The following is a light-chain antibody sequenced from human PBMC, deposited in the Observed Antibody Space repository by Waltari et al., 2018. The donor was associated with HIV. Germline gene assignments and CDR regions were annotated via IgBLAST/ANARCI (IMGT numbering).Light chain of an antibody. CDR2: EVS. CDR1: SSDIGGCKY. Sequence: QSALTQPASVSGSPGQSITISCTGTSSDIGGCKYVSWFQQHPDKAPKLIIYEVSNRPSEICNRFSGSKSGNTASLTISELQAEDEADYYCSSFTGTTALVFGGGTKLTVL. CDR3: SSFTGTTALV. V-gene: IGLV2-14*01. J-gene: IGLJ3*02.